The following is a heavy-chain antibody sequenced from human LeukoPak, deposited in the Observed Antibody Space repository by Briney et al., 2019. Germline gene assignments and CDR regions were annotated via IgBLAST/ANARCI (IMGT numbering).Heavy chain of an antibody. Sequence: GESLKISCATSGFTVSSNFMSWVRQAPGKGLEWASVIYSGGDTYYADFVKGRFTISRDNSKNTLNLQMNSLRAEDTAVYYCVREFYPEHSSRWYRWFDPWGQGTLVTVYS. CDR3: VREFYPEHSSRWYRWFDP. J-gene: IGHJ5*02. D-gene: IGHD6-13*01. CDR1: GFTVSSNF. V-gene: IGHV3-66*01. CDR2: IYSGGDT.